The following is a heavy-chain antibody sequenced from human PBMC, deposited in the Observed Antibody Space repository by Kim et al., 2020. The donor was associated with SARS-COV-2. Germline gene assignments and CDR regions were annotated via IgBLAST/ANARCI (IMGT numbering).Heavy chain of an antibody. V-gene: IGHV3-53*01. CDR3: TSSVDY. D-gene: IGHD6-6*01. J-gene: IGHJ4*02. Sequence: GGSLRLSCAASGFTVSSNYMNWVRQAPGKGLEWLSVIYSADSTYYADSVESRFNISRDNSKNTRYLELNSLRAEDTAVYYCTSSVDYWGQGTLVTVSS. CDR1: GFTVSSNY. CDR2: IYSADST.